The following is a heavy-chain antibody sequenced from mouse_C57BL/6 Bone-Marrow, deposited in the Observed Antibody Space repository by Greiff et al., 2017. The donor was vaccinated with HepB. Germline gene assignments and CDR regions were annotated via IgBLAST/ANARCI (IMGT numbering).Heavy chain of an antibody. J-gene: IGHJ4*01. CDR2: IYPGDGDT. Sequence: QVQLQQSGAELVKPGASVKISCKASGYAFSSYWMNWVKQRPGKGLEWIGQIYPGDGDTNYNGKFKGKATLTADKSSSTAYMQLSSLTSEDSAVYFCARGGYGSSYPYYYAMDYWGQGTSVTVSS. CDR3: ARGGYGSSYPYYYAMDY. D-gene: IGHD1-1*01. CDR1: GYAFSSYW. V-gene: IGHV1-80*01.